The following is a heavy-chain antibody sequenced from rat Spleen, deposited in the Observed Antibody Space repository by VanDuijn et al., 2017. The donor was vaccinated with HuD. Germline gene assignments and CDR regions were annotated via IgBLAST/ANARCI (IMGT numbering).Heavy chain of an antibody. D-gene: IGHD1-7*01. J-gene: IGHJ2*01. Sequence: EVQLVESGGGLVQPGRSMKLSCAASGFTFSSFPMAWVRQAPTKGLEWVATISTSGGSTYYRDSVKGRFTISRDNAKSTLYLQMNSLRSEDTATYYCTRDWHTNYWGQGVMVTVSS. CDR2: ISTSGGST. CDR3: TRDWHTNY. V-gene: IGHV5-46*01. CDR1: GFTFSSFP.